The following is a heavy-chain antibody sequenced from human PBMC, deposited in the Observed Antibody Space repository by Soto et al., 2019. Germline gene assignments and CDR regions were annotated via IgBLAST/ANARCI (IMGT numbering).Heavy chain of an antibody. Sequence: VSVKVSCKASGYTFTSYDMNWVRQETGQGLEWMGWMNPNSGNTGYAQKFQGRVTMTRNTSISTAYMELGSLRSEDTAVYYCARAQRGTIFGVIITFSYYYMDVWGKGTTVTVSS. CDR1: GYTFTSYD. J-gene: IGHJ6*03. D-gene: IGHD3-3*01. CDR2: MNPNSGNT. V-gene: IGHV1-8*01. CDR3: ARAQRGTIFGVIITFSYYYMDV.